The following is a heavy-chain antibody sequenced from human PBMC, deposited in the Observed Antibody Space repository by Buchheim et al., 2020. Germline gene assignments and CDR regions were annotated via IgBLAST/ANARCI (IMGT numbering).Heavy chain of an antibody. V-gene: IGHV5-51*01. Sequence: EVQLVQSGAEVKKPGESLKISCKGSGYSFTNYWIGWVRQMPGKGLEWMGTIYPGDSDTRYSPSFEGQVTISVDRSISSACLQWSSLKASDTAMYYCARHMSWGSSSSPFDYWGQGTL. CDR1: GYSFTNYW. J-gene: IGHJ4*02. CDR2: IYPGDSDT. D-gene: IGHD6-6*01. CDR3: ARHMSWGSSSSPFDY.